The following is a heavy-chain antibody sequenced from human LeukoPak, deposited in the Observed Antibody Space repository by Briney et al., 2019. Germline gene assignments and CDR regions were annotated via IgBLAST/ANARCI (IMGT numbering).Heavy chain of an antibody. CDR1: GNSFTTYW. V-gene: IGHV5-51*01. D-gene: IGHD3-22*01. CDR2: IYPGDSDT. CDR3: ASPRGHYDSSAFDF. Sequence: GESLKISCKISGNSFTTYWIGWVRQMPGKGLEWMGNIYPGDSDTIYSPSFQGQVTISADRSIKTAYLQWSSLKASDTAMYYCASPRGHYDSSAFDFWGQGTLVTVSS. J-gene: IGHJ4*02.